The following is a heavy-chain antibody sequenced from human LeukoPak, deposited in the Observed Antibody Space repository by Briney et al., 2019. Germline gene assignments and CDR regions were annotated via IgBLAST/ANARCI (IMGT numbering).Heavy chain of an antibody. D-gene: IGHD2-2*01. CDR3: AREYLGGVYFDY. J-gene: IGHJ4*02. Sequence: GGSLRLSCAASGFTFDDYAMHWVRQAPGKGLEWVSGISWNSGSIGYADSVKGRFTISRDNAKNPLYLQMNSLRAEDTAVYYCAREYLGGVYFDYWGQGTLVTVSS. V-gene: IGHV3-9*01. CDR1: GFTFDDYA. CDR2: ISWNSGSI.